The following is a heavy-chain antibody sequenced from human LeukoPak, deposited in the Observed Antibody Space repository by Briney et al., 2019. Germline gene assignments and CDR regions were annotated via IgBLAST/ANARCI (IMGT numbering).Heavy chain of an antibody. Sequence: SETLSLTCTVSGGSISSSSYYWSWIRQSAGKGLEWIGRIHTSGSTDYNPSLRSRVTMSVDTSKNQFSLKVSSVTAADTGIYYCARAPEFSSGWLLDCWGQGSLVTVSS. J-gene: IGHJ4*02. V-gene: IGHV4-61*02. CDR2: IHTSGST. CDR1: GGSISSSSYY. CDR3: ARAPEFSSGWLLDC. D-gene: IGHD6-19*01.